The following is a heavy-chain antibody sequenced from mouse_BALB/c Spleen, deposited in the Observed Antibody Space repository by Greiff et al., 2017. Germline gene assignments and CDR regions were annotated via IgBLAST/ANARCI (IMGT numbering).Heavy chain of an antibody. J-gene: IGHJ3*01. Sequence: VHLVESGAELVKPGASVKLSCKASGYTFTEYIIHWVKQRSGQGLEWIGWFYPGSGSIKYNEKFKDKATLTADKSSSTVYMELSRLTSEDSAVYFCARHEESSYDYFWFAYWGQGTLVTVSA. CDR3: ARHEESSYDYFWFAY. CDR2: FYPGSGSI. CDR1: GYTFTEYI. D-gene: IGHD2-4*01. V-gene: IGHV1-62-2*01.